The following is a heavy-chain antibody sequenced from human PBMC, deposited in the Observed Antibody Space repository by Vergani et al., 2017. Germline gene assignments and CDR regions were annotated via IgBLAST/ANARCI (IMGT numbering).Heavy chain of an antibody. J-gene: IGHJ6*02. CDR1: GFTPSNYA. CDR2: ISGTGDRT. CDR3: AKMTGDYYYHGMDV. D-gene: IGHD3-9*01. Sequence: EVQLLESGGGLVQPGGSLRLSCAGSGFTPSNYAMSWVRQGPGKGLEWFSGISGTGDRTNYVDSVKGRFIISRENSKNTLYLQMNSLRGEDAAVYYCAKMTGDYYYHGMDVWGQGTTVTVSS. V-gene: IGHV3-23*01.